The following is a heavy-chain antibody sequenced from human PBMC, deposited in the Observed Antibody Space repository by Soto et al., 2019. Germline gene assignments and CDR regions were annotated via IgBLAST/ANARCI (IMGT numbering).Heavy chain of an antibody. V-gene: IGHV4-39*01. Sequence: QLQLQESGPGLVKPSETLSLTCNVSGVSISDTSYYWGWIRQPPGKGLEWIGTIYFNGNTFYNPSLKSRLTISVDTSKNQSSLRLTSVTASDTAVYYCARQGYYWGQGTLVAVSS. CDR3: ARQGYY. CDR2: IYFNGNT. CDR1: GVSISDTSYY. J-gene: IGHJ4*02.